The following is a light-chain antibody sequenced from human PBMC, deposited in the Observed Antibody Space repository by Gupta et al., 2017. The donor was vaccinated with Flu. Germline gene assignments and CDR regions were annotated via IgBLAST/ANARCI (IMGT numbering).Light chain of an antibody. CDR3: GTWDSSLSAGV. CDR2: ENN. V-gene: IGLV1-51*02. Sequence: QSVLTQPPSVSAAPGQKVTISCSGSSSNIGNNYVPWYQQLPGTAPKLLIYENNKRPSGIPDRFSGSKSGTSATLGITGLQTGDEAEYYCGTWDSSLSAGVFGGGTKLTVL. CDR1: SSNIGNNY. J-gene: IGLJ3*02.